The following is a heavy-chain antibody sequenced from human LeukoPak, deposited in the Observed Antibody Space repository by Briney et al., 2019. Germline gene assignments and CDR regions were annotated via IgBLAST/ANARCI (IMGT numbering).Heavy chain of an antibody. D-gene: IGHD3-10*01. V-gene: IGHV3-7*03. CDR3: EAYGSV. J-gene: IGHJ4*02. CDR1: GLIFSNYW. Sequence: GGSLRLSCAASGLIFSNYWMTWVRQAPGKGLEWVANIKEDGSETYYVDSVKGRFTISRDNDENTLYLQMNSLRAEDTAVYYCEAYGSVWGQGTLVIVSS. CDR2: IKEDGSET.